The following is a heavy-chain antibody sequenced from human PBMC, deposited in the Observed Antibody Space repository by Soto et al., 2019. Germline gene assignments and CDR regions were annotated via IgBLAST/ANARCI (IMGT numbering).Heavy chain of an antibody. J-gene: IGHJ6*02. CDR2: ISYDGSNK. CDR3: AKDYTPSSSWYGSYYYYGMDV. D-gene: IGHD6-13*01. CDR1: GFTFSSYG. V-gene: IGHV3-30*18. Sequence: QVQLVESGGGVVQPGRSLRLSCAASGFTFSSYGMHWVRQAPGKGLEWVAVISYDGSNKYYADSVKGRFTISRDNSKNTLYLQMNSLRAEDTAVYYFAKDYTPSSSWYGSYYYYGMDVWGQGTTVTVSS.